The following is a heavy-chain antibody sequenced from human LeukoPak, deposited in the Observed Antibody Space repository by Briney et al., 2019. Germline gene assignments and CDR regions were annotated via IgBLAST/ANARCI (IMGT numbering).Heavy chain of an antibody. CDR2: INHSGST. CDR1: GGSFSGYY. Sequence: SETLSLTCAVYGGSFSGYYWSWIRQPPGKGLEWIGEINHSGSTNYNPSLKSRVTISVDTSKNQSSLKLSSVTAADTAVYYCAGGGGGYSYGPVFDYWGQGTLVTVSS. D-gene: IGHD5-18*01. V-gene: IGHV4-34*01. CDR3: AGGGGGYSYGPVFDY. J-gene: IGHJ4*02.